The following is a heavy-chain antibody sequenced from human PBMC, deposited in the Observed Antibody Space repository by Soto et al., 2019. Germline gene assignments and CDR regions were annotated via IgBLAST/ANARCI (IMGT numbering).Heavy chain of an antibody. D-gene: IGHD6-6*01. CDR3: VGAMGSGSSAGVY. J-gene: IGHJ4*02. Sequence: EVELVESGGGLIQPGGSLRLSCAASGFTVNTKHMSWVRQAPGKGLEWVSVFYSGGDTNYADSVKGRFTISRDSAKNTLYLYMNSLRLDDXXLYYCVGAMGSGSSAGVYWGQGTLVTV. V-gene: IGHV3-53*01. CDR1: GFTVNTKH. CDR2: FYSGGDT.